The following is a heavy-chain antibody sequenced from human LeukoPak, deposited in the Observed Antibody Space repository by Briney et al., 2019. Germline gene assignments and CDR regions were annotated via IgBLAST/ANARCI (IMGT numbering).Heavy chain of an antibody. V-gene: IGHV4-59*01. D-gene: IGHD6-13*01. CDR2: IHYSGST. CDR1: GGSISSYY. J-gene: IGHJ4*02. CDR3: AKDPRRYSRTGGYFDY. Sequence: SETLSLTCTVSGGSISSYYWSWIRQSPGKGLEWIGYIHYSGSTNSNPSLRSRVTRSMDTSKNQFSLKLSSVTAADTAVYYCAKDPRRYSRTGGYFDYWGQGTLVTVSS.